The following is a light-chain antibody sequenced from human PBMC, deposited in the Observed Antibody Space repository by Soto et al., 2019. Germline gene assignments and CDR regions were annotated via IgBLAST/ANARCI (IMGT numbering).Light chain of an antibody. Sequence: QAVVTQPTSVSGAPGQRVTISCTGSSSNIGAGYDVHWYQQLPGRAPKLLIYGNTNRPSGVPDRFSGSQSGTSASLAITGLQAEDEADYYCLSFDSSLSVVFGGGTKVTVL. CDR2: GNT. CDR1: SSNIGAGYD. V-gene: IGLV1-40*01. J-gene: IGLJ2*01. CDR3: LSFDSSLSVV.